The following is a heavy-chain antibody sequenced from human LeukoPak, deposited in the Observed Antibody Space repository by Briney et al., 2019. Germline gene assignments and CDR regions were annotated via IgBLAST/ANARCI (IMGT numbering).Heavy chain of an antibody. CDR2: FYLDGNI. J-gene: IGHJ4*02. D-gene: IGHD2-15*01. V-gene: IGHV4-38-2*02. CDR1: SYSFSTPDY. Sequence: SSETLSLTCTVSSYSFSTPDYWGWIRQSPGKGLEWIGSFYLDGNIYYNPSLENRVTTSLDTSKNQFSLRLNSVTAADTAIYYCAIRVETAAKYFDFWGQGTLVTVSS. CDR3: AIRVETAAKYFDF.